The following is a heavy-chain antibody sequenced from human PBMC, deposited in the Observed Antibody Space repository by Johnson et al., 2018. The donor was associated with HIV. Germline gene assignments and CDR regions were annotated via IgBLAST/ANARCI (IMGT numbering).Heavy chain of an antibody. CDR1: GFTFSDYG. Sequence: QVQLVESGGGVVQPGGSRRLSCAASGFTFSDYGMHWVRQAPGKGLEWVAFIRYDGSEKYYTDSVKGRFTISRDNSKNTLHLQMNSLRVEDTALYSCSVAPRPGDVYDIWGQGTMVTVSS. J-gene: IGHJ3*02. V-gene: IGHV3-30*02. D-gene: IGHD6-6*01. CDR3: SVAPRPGDVYDI. CDR2: IRYDGSEK.